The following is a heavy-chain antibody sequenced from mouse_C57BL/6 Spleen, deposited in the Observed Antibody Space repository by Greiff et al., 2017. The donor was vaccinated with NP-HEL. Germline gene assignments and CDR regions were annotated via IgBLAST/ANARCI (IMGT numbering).Heavy chain of an antibody. Sequence: QVQLQQPGAELVRPGTSVKLSCKASGYTFTSYWMHWVKQRPGQGLEWIGVIDPSDSYTNYNQKFKGKATLTVDTSSSTAYMQLSSLTSEDSAVYYCARGGDYEGYYAKGDWGQGTTVTVSS. CDR3: ARGGDYEGYYAKGD. CDR2: IDPSDSYT. CDR1: GYTFTSYW. J-gene: IGHJ4*01. V-gene: IGHV1-59*01. D-gene: IGHD1-1*01.